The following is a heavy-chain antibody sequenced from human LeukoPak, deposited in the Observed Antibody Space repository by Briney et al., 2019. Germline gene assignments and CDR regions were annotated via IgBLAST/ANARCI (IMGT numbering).Heavy chain of an antibody. CDR1: GGSISGYY. CDR2: IYYSGST. Sequence: SETLSLTCTVSGGSISGYYWSWIRQPPGKGLEWIGFIYYSGSTNYNPSLKSRVTISVDMSKNQFSLKLSAVTAADTAVYYCARHLGLGVLYNWFDPWGLGTLVTVSS. CDR3: ARHLGLGVLYNWFDP. V-gene: IGHV4-59*08. J-gene: IGHJ5*02. D-gene: IGHD3-16*01.